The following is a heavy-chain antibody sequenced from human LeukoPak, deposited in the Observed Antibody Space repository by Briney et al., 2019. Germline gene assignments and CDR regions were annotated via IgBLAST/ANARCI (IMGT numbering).Heavy chain of an antibody. V-gene: IGHV3-30-3*01. J-gene: IGHJ3*01. CDR3: ARGHRYYAS. D-gene: IGHD3-3*01. CDR2: ISYDGSNK. Sequence: GRSLRLSCAASGFTFSSYAMHWVRQAPGKGLEWVAVISYDGSNKYYADSVKGRFTISRDNSKNTLYLQMNSLRAEDTAVYYCARGHRYYASWGQGTMVTVSS. CDR1: GFTFSSYA.